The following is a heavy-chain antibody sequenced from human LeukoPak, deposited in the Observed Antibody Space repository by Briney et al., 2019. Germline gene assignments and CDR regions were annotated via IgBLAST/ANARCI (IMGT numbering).Heavy chain of an antibody. CDR1: GGSISSYY. CDR3: ARTGYCSGNSCYLNPIDY. V-gene: IGHV4-59*01. CDR2: IYYSGST. Sequence: PSETLSLTCTVSGGSISSYYWSWIRQPPGKGLEWIGYIYYSGSTNYNPSLKSRVTISVDTSKNQLSLKLSSVTAEDTAVYYCARTGYCSGNSCYLNPIDYWGQGTLVTVSS. D-gene: IGHD2-15*01. J-gene: IGHJ4*02.